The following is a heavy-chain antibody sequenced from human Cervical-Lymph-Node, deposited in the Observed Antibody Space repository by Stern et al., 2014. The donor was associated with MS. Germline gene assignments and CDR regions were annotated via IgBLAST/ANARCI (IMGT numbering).Heavy chain of an antibody. CDR3: ARGFSSGPTS. Sequence: VQLVESGGGVIQPGRSLRLSCAASGFTLSSSNMHWVRQAPGKGLEWVAIMSYDGNNKKYAEFVKGRFTISRDNSKNTLYLQMNNLGAEDTAVYYCARGFSSGPTSWGQGTLVTVSS. J-gene: IGHJ5*02. V-gene: IGHV3-30-3*01. D-gene: IGHD6-19*01. CDR1: GFTLSSSN. CDR2: MSYDGNNK.